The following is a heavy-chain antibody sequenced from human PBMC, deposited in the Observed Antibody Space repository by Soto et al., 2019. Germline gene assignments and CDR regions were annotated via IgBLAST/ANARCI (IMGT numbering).Heavy chain of an antibody. CDR1: GGSISSGGYY. J-gene: IGHJ6*02. CDR2: IYYSGST. D-gene: IGHD6-13*01. Sequence: SETLSLTCTVSGGSISSGGYYWSWIRQHPGKGLEWIGYIYYSGSTYYNPSLKSRVTISVDTSKNQFSLKLSSVTAADTAVYYCARDPPRSRYGMDVWGQGTTVTVAS. V-gene: IGHV4-31*03. CDR3: ARDPPRSRYGMDV.